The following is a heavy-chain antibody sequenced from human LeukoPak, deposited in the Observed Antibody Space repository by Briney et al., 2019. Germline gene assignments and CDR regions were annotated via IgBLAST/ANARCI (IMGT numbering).Heavy chain of an antibody. J-gene: IGHJ6*02. CDR2: INHSGST. V-gene: IGHV4-34*01. CDR3: ARASPGASETYYYYGMDV. Sequence: TSETLSLTCAVYGGSFSGYYWSWIRQPPGKGLEWIGEINHSGSTNYNPSLKSRVTISVDTSKNQFSLKLSSVTAADTAVYYCARASPGASETYYYYGMDVWGQGTTVTVSS. D-gene: IGHD2-2*01. CDR1: GGSFSGYY.